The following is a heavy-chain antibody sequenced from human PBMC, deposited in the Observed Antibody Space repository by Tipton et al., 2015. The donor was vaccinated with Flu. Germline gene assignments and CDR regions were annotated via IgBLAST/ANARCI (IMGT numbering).Heavy chain of an antibody. CDR3: ARGPEQWLVNPHYFDY. V-gene: IGHV4-59*08. J-gene: IGHJ4*02. CDR1: GASISSYY. Sequence: TLSLTCTVSGASISSYYWSWIRQPPGKGLEWIGYIYYSGITNYNPSLKSRVTISVDTSKNQFSLRLSSVTAADTAVYYCARGPEQWLVNPHYFDYWGQGTLVTVSS. CDR2: IYYSGIT. D-gene: IGHD6-19*01.